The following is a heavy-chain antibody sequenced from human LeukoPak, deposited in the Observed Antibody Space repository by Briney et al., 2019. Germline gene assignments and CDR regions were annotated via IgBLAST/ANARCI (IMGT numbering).Heavy chain of an antibody. CDR3: ARDLGYNYGYVGAFDI. Sequence: GGSLRLSCAASGFSVSSNYMSGVRQAPGKGLEWVSVIYSGGSTYYADSVKGRFTISRDNSKNTLYLQMNTLRAEDTAVYYCARDLGYNYGYVGAFDIWGQGTLVTVSS. D-gene: IGHD5-18*01. CDR1: GFSVSSNY. V-gene: IGHV3-66*01. CDR2: IYSGGST. J-gene: IGHJ3*02.